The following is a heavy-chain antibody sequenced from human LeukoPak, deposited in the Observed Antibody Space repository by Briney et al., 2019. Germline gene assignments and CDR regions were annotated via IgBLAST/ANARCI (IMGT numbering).Heavy chain of an antibody. D-gene: IGHD6-19*01. CDR1: GFTFSSYA. Sequence: GGSLRLSCAASGFTFSSYAMHWVRQAPGKGLEWVAVISYDGSNKYYADSVKGRFTISRDNSKNTLYLQMNSLRAEDTAVYYCARDIRGRVAVAGHFDYWGQGTLVTVSS. CDR3: ARDIRGRVAVAGHFDY. V-gene: IGHV3-30-3*01. J-gene: IGHJ4*02. CDR2: ISYDGSNK.